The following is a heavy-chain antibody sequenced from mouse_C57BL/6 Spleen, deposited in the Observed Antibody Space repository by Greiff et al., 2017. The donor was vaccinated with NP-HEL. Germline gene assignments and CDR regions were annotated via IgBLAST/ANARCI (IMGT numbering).Heavy chain of an antibody. CDR2: IDPNSSGT. V-gene: IGHV1-72*01. CDR3: AREFTTAVAGGFAY. Sequence: QVQLQQPGAELVKPGASVKLSCKASGYTFTSYWMHWVKQRPGRGLEWIGRIDPNSSGTKYNEKFKSKATLTVDKPSSTAYMQLSSLTSEDSAVDYCAREFTTAVAGGFAYWGQGTLVTVSA. D-gene: IGHD1-1*01. CDR1: GYTFTSYW. J-gene: IGHJ3*01.